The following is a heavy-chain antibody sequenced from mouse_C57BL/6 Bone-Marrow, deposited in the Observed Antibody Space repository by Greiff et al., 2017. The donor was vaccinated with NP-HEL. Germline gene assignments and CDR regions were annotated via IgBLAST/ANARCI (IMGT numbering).Heavy chain of an antibody. V-gene: IGHV1-69*01. J-gene: IGHJ1*03. CDR2: IDPSDSYT. Sequence: VQLQQPGAELVMPGASVKLSCKASGYTFTSYWMHWVKQRPGQGLEWIGEIDPSDSYTNYNQKFKGKSTLTVDKSSSTAYMQLSSLTSEDSAVYYCAREDGGYFDVWGTGTTVTVSS. CDR3: AREDGGYFDV. CDR1: GYTFTSYW.